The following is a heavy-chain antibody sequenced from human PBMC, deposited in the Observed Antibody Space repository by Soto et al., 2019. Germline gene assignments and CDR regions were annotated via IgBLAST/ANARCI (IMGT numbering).Heavy chain of an antibody. J-gene: IGHJ4*02. CDR2: ISSSGSII. CDR3: ASLWFPQFKFFDY. CDR1: GVTFSGYE. D-gene: IGHD3-10*01. V-gene: IGHV3-48*03. Sequence: PGGSLRLSCAVSGVTFSGYEMNWVRQAPGKGLEWISYISSSGSIIYYADSVKGRFTISRDNAKNSLFLQMNSLRAEDTAVYYCASLWFPQFKFFDYWGQGTLVTVSS.